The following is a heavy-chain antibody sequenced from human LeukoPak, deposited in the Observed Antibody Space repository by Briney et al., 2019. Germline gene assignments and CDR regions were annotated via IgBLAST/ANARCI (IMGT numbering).Heavy chain of an antibody. J-gene: IGHJ4*02. D-gene: IGHD6-13*01. Sequence: PGGSLRLSCAASGFTFSGYAMTWVRQGPGKGLEWVSIISGSGGSTYYADSVKGRFTISRDNSKNTLYLQMSSLRAEDTAVYYCAKDLQGSSWYSPDYWGQGTLVTVSS. CDR3: AKDLQGSSWYSPDY. CDR1: GFTFSGYA. CDR2: ISGSGGST. V-gene: IGHV3-23*01.